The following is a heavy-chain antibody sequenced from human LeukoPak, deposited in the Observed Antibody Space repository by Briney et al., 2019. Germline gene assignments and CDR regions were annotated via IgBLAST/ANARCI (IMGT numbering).Heavy chain of an antibody. CDR3: AGPFGEKAFGAFDI. D-gene: IGHD3-10*01. CDR1: GDSVSKGSFY. CDR2: IYYSGST. V-gene: IGHV4-61*01. J-gene: IGHJ3*02. Sequence: SETLSLTCTVSGDSVSKGSFYWNWIRQPPGKGLEWIGYIYYSGSTNYNPSLKSRVTISVDKSKNRFSLKLSSVTAADTAVYYCAGPFGEKAFGAFDIWGQGTMVTVSS.